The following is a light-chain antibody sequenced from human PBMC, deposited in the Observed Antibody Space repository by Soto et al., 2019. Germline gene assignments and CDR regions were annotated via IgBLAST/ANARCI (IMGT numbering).Light chain of an antibody. CDR2: DAY. J-gene: IGKJ5*01. CDR3: QQRHMWPIT. CDR1: QSFRGL. Sequence: ELTQSPVTLTISPGERATLSCRASQSFRGLLAWYQQKPGQAPRLLIYDAYNRATGIPPRFSGSGSGTDFTLTISSLEPEDSAVYYCQQRHMWPITFGQGTRLEIK. V-gene: IGKV3-11*01.